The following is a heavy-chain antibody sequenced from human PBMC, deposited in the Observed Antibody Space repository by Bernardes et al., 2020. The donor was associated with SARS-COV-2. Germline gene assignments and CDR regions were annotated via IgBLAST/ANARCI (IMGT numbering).Heavy chain of an antibody. Sequence: GGSLRLSCTVSGFTFSNFWMHWVRQVPGKGLVWVSRINSDGATTNYADSVKGRFTISRDNAKNTLYLQMNSLGVEDTAVYFCVRGPSDGGHGRFEYWGQGTLGTISS. CDR1: GFTFSNFW. CDR3: VRGPSDGGHGRFEY. V-gene: IGHV3-74*01. CDR2: INSDGATT. J-gene: IGHJ4*02.